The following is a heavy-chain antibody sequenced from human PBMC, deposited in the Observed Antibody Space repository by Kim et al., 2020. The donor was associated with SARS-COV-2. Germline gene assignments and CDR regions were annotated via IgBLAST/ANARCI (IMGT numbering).Heavy chain of an antibody. V-gene: IGHV3-21*01. D-gene: IGHD2-15*01. J-gene: IGHJ4*02. CDR3: ARDSSVVAATPWFDY. CDR1: GFTFSSYS. CDR2: ISSSSSYI. Sequence: GGSLRLSCAASGFTFSSYSMNWVRQAPGKGLEWVSSISSSSSYIYYADSVKGRFTISRDNAKNSLYLQMNSLRAEDTAVYYCARDSSVVAATPWFDYWGQRTLVTLVS.